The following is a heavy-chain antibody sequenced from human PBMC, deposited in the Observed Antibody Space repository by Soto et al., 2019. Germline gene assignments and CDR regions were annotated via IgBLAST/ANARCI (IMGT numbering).Heavy chain of an antibody. CDR2: IYYTGST. V-gene: IGHV4-59*08. CDR1: GDTIRSDY. D-gene: IGHD6-13*01. CDR3: ANERAAAGTFAFDI. Sequence: PSETLSLTCTTSGDTIRSDYWNWIRQPPGKRLEWIASIYYTGSTNYNPSLRSRVTISVDTSKNQFSLKLSSVTAADTAVYYCANERAAAGTFAFDIWGQGTMVTVSS. J-gene: IGHJ3*02.